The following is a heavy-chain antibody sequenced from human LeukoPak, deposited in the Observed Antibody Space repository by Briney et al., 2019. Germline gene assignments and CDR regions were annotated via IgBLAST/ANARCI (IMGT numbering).Heavy chain of an antibody. CDR2: ISYD. CDR1: GFTFSTYG. Sequence: GRSLRLSCAASGFTFSTYGTHWVRQAPGKGLEWVAVISYDVVRGRFTISRDNPKNTLYLQMNGLRVDDTAVYYCAPLDCGDDCRTFGHWGQGALVIVSS. D-gene: IGHD2-21*02. V-gene: IGHV3-30*03. J-gene: IGHJ4*02. CDR3: APLDCGDDCRTFGH.